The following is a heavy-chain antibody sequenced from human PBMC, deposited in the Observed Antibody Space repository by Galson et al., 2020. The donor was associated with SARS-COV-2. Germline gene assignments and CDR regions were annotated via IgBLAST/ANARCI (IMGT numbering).Heavy chain of an antibody. Sequence: SETLSLTCTVSGGSISSSSYYWGWIRQPPGKGLEWSGSIYYRGSTYHNPSLKTRLPISVDTSKNQFFLKLSSVTAADTAVYYCARVRGGIVVVPAAMKDRNQPTFNYNWFDPWGQGTLVTVSS. CDR3: ARVRGGIVVVPAAMKDRNQPTFNYNWFDP. D-gene: IGHD2-2*01. CDR1: GGSISSSSYY. V-gene: IGHV4-39*07. CDR2: IYYRGST. J-gene: IGHJ5*02.